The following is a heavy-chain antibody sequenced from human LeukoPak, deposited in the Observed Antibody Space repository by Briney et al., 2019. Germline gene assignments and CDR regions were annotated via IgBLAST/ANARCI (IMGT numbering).Heavy chain of an antibody. V-gene: IGHV1-24*01. Sequence: ASVKVSCKVSGYTLTELSMHWVRQAPGKGLEWMGGFDPKDGETIYAQKFQGRVTMTDDTSTDTAYMELNSLRSKDTAVYYCATVAPNDYGDYNWFDPWGQGNLVTVSS. D-gene: IGHD4-17*01. CDR2: FDPKDGET. J-gene: IGHJ5*02. CDR1: GYTLTELS. CDR3: ATVAPNDYGDYNWFDP.